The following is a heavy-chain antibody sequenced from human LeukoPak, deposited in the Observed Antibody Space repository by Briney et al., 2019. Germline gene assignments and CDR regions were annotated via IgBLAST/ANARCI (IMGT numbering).Heavy chain of an antibody. D-gene: IGHD3-22*01. Sequence: PSETLSLTCTVSGYSIGSANYWAWIRQPPGKALEWIGSIYHSGSTYYNPSLKSRVTISVDTSKNEFSLKLSSVTAADTAVYYCARSGSSGYYPTRGYYFDYWGQGTLVTVSS. CDR3: ARSGSSGYYPTRGYYFDY. CDR1: GYSIGSANY. CDR2: IYHSGST. V-gene: IGHV4-38-2*02. J-gene: IGHJ4*02.